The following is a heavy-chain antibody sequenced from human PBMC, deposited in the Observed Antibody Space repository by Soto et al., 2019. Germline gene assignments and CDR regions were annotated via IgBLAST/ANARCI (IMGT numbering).Heavy chain of an antibody. J-gene: IGHJ6*02. V-gene: IGHV4-59*08. CDR3: ARQGFGPLHGLVDV. CDR2: VHHSWGS. D-gene: IGHD3-10*01. Sequence: QVQLQESGPGLVKPSETLSLSCTVSGGSISSYYWSWFRQSPGKRMEWIGYVHHSWGSSYNPSLPSRVAISPETSKSQFSLKVTSVTATDTAVYYCARQGFGPLHGLVDVWGQGTTVTVSS. CDR1: GGSISSYY.